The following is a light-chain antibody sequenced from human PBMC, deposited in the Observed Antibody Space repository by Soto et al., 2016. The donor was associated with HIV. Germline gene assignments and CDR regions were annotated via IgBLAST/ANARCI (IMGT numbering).Light chain of an antibody. J-gene: IGKJ2*01. V-gene: IGKV2-28*01. CDR2: LGS. CDR1: QSLLNSDGFNS. Sequence: DIVMTQSPLSLPVIPGEPASISCRSSQSLLNSDGFNSLDWYLQKPGQSPQLLIYLGSNRASGIPDRFSGSYTGTDFTLKIRRVEAEDVGVYYCMQTLETHYTFGQGDQARDQT. CDR3: MQTLETHYT.